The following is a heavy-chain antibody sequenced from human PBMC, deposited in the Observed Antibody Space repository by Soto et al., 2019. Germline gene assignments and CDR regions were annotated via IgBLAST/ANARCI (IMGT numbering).Heavy chain of an antibody. CDR3: ARTAFPHSDYYYYYMDV. V-gene: IGHV4-59*08. CDR1: GGSISSYY. J-gene: IGHJ6*03. CDR2: IYYSGST. Sequence: QVQLQESGPGLVKPSETLSLTCTVSGGSISSYYWSWIRQPPGKGLEWIGYIYYSGSTNYNPSLKSRVTISVEPSKNQFSLKLSSVTAADTAVYYCARTAFPHSDYYYYYMDVWGKGTTVTVSS. D-gene: IGHD1-26*01.